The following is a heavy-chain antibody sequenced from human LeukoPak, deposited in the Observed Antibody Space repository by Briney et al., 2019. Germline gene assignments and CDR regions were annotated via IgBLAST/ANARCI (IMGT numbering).Heavy chain of an antibody. CDR3: ARDHISGYELYYFDY. CDR1: GFTFSSYA. V-gene: IGHV3-30*04. J-gene: IGHJ4*02. D-gene: IGHD5-12*01. Sequence: QPGRSLRLSCAASGFTFSSYAMHWVRQAPGKGLEWVAVISYDGSNKYYADSVKGRFTISRDNSKNTLYLQMNSLRAEDTAVYYCARDHISGYELYYFDYRGQGTLVTVSS. CDR2: ISYDGSNK.